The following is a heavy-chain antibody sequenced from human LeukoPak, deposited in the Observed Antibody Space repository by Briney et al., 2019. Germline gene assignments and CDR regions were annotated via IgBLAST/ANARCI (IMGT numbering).Heavy chain of an antibody. CDR3: AKDPNQLLFPEGYFDY. J-gene: IGHJ4*02. V-gene: IGHV3-30*18. CDR1: GFTFSSYG. D-gene: IGHD2-2*01. CDR2: ISYVGSNK. Sequence: GGSLRLSCAASGFTFSSYGMHWVRQAPGKGLEWVAVISYVGSNKYYADSVKGRFTISRDNSKNTLYLQMNSLRAEDTAVYYCAKDPNQLLFPEGYFDYWGQGTLVTVSS.